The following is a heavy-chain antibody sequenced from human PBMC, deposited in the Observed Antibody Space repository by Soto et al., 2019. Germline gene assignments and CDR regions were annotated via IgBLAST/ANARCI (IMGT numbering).Heavy chain of an antibody. V-gene: IGHV4-39*01. J-gene: IGHJ4*02. CDR2: IYYSGRT. Sequence: SETLSLTCTVSGGSISSSSYYWGWIRQPPGKGLEWIGTIYYSGRTYYNPSLKSRVTISVDTSKNQFSLKLSSVTAADTAVYYCASHQWELRDNWGQGTLVTVSS. CDR3: ASHQWELRDN. CDR1: GGSISSSSYY. D-gene: IGHD1-26*01.